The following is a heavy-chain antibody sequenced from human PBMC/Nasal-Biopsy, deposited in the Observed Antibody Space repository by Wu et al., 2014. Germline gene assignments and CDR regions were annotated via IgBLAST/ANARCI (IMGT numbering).Heavy chain of an antibody. Sequence: LVKPTQTLTLTCTLSDFSLSTIGVAVAWVRQPPGKALEWLALIYWDDDKRYSPSLKSRLSITKDTSGKQVVLTVTKVDPADTGTYFCALRREYCSTTSCGHFDSWGQGTLVTVSS. J-gene: IGHJ4*02. CDR2: IYWDDDK. V-gene: IGHV2-5*02. CDR1: DFSLSTIGVA. D-gene: IGHD2-15*01. CDR3: ALRREYCSTTSCGHFDS.